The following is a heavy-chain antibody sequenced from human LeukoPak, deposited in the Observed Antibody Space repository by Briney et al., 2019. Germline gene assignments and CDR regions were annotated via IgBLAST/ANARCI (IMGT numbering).Heavy chain of an antibody. J-gene: IGHJ6*02. Sequence: GESLKISCKTTGYTFTNYWIGWVRQMPGQGLEWMGVIYPGDSEVRYSPSFQGQVTISADKSISTAYLQWSSLKASDTAMYYCARTFYYGMDVWGQGTTVTVSS. CDR2: IYPGDSEV. V-gene: IGHV5-51*01. CDR3: ARTFYYGMDV. CDR1: GYTFTNYW. D-gene: IGHD3-16*01.